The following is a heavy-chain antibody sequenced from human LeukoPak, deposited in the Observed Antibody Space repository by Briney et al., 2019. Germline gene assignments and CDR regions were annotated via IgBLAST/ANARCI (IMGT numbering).Heavy chain of an antibody. CDR3: AKDLRVGLYDYVWGSYRYTASFDY. J-gene: IGHJ4*02. D-gene: IGHD3-16*02. CDR2: ISGSGGST. CDR1: GFTFSSYA. Sequence: GGSLRLSCAASGFTFSSYAMSWVRQAPGKGLECVSAISGSGGSTYYADSVKGRFTISRDNSKNTLYLQMNSLRAEDTAVYYCAKDLRVGLYDYVWGSYRYTASFDYWGQGTLVTVSS. V-gene: IGHV3-23*01.